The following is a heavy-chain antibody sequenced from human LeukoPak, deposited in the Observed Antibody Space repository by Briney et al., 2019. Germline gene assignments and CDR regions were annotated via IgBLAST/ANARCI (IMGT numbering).Heavy chain of an antibody. CDR1: GASVSSGNW. CDR3: ARQGVGATDC. CDR2: ITYSGST. V-gene: IGHV4-39*01. Sequence: SETLSLTCAVSGASVSSGNWWNWARQSPGKGLEWIGSITYSGSTYYNPSLESRVAISVDTSKNQFSLRLISVTAVDTAVYYCARQGVGATDCWGQGTLVTVSS. J-gene: IGHJ4*02. D-gene: IGHD1-26*01.